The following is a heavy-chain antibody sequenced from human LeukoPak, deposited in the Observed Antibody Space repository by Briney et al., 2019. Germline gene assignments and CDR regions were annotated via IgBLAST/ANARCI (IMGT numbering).Heavy chain of an antibody. Sequence: GASVKVSCKASGGTLSSYAITWVRQAPGQGLEWMGGIIPIFSKTNYAQKFQGRVTISTDESTNTAYMELSSLRSDDTAVYYCAGSGDIVATKSFDYWGQGALVTVSS. CDR2: IIPIFSKT. CDR1: GGTLSSYA. J-gene: IGHJ4*02. V-gene: IGHV1-69*05. CDR3: AGSGDIVATKSFDY. D-gene: IGHD5-12*01.